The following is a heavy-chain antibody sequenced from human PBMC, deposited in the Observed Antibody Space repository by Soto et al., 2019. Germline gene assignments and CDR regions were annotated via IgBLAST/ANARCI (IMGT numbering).Heavy chain of an antibody. Sequence: RASVKVSCKASGYTFTSYAMHWVRQAPGQRLEWMGWINAGNGNTKYSQKFQGRVTITRDTSASTAYMELSSLRSEDTAVYYCARTAQISRIQQLVLGYWGQGTLVTVSS. CDR3: ARTAQISRIQQLVLGY. V-gene: IGHV1-3*01. CDR2: INAGNGNT. CDR1: GYTFTSYA. J-gene: IGHJ4*02. D-gene: IGHD6-13*01.